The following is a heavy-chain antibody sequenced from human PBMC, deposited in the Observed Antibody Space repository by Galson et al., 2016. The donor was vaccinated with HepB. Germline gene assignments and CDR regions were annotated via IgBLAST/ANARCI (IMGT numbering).Heavy chain of an antibody. Sequence: SLRLSCAASGFTFSQFAVHWVRQAPGRGLEWVAVISYTGTKKYYTDSVKGRFTVSSDDSKNTLYLQMNTLRPENTAVYYCARDQKYSGTDFYYAMDVWGKGATVTVSS. CDR2: ISYTGTKK. CDR1: GFTFSQFA. J-gene: IGHJ6*04. CDR3: ARDQKYSGTDFYYAMDV. V-gene: IGHV3-30-3*01. D-gene: IGHD5-12*01.